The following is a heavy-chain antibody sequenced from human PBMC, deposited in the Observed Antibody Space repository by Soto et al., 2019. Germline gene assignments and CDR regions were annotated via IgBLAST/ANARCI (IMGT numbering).Heavy chain of an antibody. CDR2: ISYDGSNK. D-gene: IGHD6-13*01. V-gene: IGHV3-30*03. Sequence: QVQLVESGGGVVQPGRSLRLSCAASGFTFSSYGMHWVRQAPGKGLEWVAVISYDGSNKYYADSVKGRFTIARDNSKNTLYLQMNSLRAEDTAVYYCATGLKIAAAGTMGYWGQGTLVTVSS. J-gene: IGHJ4*02. CDR3: ATGLKIAAAGTMGY. CDR1: GFTFSSYG.